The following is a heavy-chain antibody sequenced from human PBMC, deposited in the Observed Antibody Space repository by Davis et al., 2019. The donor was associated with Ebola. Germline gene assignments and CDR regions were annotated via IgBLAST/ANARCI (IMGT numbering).Heavy chain of an antibody. D-gene: IGHD2-2*01. V-gene: IGHV4-59*01. J-gene: IGHJ6*02. CDR1: GGSISSYY. CDR2: IYYSGST. Sequence: MPSETLSLTCTVYGGSISSYYWSWIRQPPGKGLEWIGYIYYSGSTNYNPSLKSRVTISVDTSKNQFSLKLSSVTAADTAVYYCARVGGRIPSTYYYYYYGMDVWGQGTTVTVSS. CDR3: ARVGGRIPSTYYYYYYGMDV.